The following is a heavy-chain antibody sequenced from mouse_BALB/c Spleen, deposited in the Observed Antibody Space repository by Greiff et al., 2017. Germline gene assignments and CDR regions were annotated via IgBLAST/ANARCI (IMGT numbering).Heavy chain of an antibody. CDR2: SRNKANDYTT. CDR3: ARDPGTGWYFDV. CDR1: GFTFSDFY. V-gene: IGHV7-1*02. D-gene: IGHD3-3*01. Sequence: EVNVVESGGGLVQPGGSLRLSCATSGFTFSDFYMEWVRQPPGKRLEWIAASRNKANDYTTEYSASVKGRFIVSRDTSQSILYLQMNALRAEDTAMYYCARDPGTGWYFDVWGAGTTVTVSS. J-gene: IGHJ1*01.